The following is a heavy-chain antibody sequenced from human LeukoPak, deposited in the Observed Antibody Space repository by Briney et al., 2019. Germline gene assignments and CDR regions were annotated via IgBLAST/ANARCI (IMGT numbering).Heavy chain of an antibody. CDR2: INAGNGKT. J-gene: IGHJ4*02. CDR3: ARGSYYSD. D-gene: IGHD1-26*01. V-gene: IGHV1-3*01. Sequence: GASVKVSCKASGYTFTTYAIHWVRQAPGQRLEWMGWINAGNGKTKNSQKFQGRVTITRDTSASTAYMELSSLRSEDTAVYYCARGSYYSDWGQGTLVTVSS. CDR1: GYTFTTYA.